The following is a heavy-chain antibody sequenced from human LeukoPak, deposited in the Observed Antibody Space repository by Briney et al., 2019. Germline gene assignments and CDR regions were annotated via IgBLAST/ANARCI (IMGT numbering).Heavy chain of an antibody. CDR2: ISSSSSYI. Sequence: GGSLRLSCAASGFTLSSSSMNWVRQAPGKGLEWVSSISSSSSYIYYADSLKGRFTISRDNAKNSLFLQMNSLRAEDTAFYYCAKLRRDATIYNFWGHGALVTVSS. D-gene: IGHD5-24*01. V-gene: IGHV3-21*01. CDR1: GFTLSSSS. CDR3: AKLRRDATIYNF. J-gene: IGHJ4*01.